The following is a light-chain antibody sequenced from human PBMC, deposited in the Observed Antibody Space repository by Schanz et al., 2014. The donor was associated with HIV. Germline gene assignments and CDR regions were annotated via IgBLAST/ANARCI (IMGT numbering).Light chain of an antibody. Sequence: IVLTQSPGTLSLSPGERGTLSCRASQSLGSNFLAWYQQKPGQAPRLLIFGASNRATGIPDRFSGSESGTDFTLTISRVEAEDYAVYYCQQYDSPPWTFGQGTKVEVK. CDR1: QSLGSNF. J-gene: IGKJ1*01. CDR3: QQYDSPPWT. CDR2: GAS. V-gene: IGKV3-20*01.